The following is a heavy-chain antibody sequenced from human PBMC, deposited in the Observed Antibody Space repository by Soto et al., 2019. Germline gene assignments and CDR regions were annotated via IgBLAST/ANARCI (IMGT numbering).Heavy chain of an antibody. Sequence: QVHLVQSGAEVKKPGASVKVSCKGSGYAFTTYGITWVRQAPGQGLEWMGWISAHNGNTNYAQKLQGRVTVTRDTSTSAAYRELRSLRSDDTAVYDCARGWYGEYWGQGALVTVSS. CDR1: GYAFTTYG. V-gene: IGHV1-18*01. D-gene: IGHD3-10*01. J-gene: IGHJ4*02. CDR2: ISAHNGNT. CDR3: ARGWYGEY.